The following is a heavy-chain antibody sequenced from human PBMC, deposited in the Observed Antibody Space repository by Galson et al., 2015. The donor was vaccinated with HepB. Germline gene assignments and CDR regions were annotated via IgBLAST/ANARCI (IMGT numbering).Heavy chain of an antibody. CDR1: GFTFSSYS. CDR3: ARAPSRSKYSDDNWFDP. J-gene: IGHJ5*02. D-gene: IGHD5-12*01. CDR2: ISSSSSTI. V-gene: IGHV3-48*04. Sequence: SLRLSCAASGFTFSSYSMNWVRQAPGKGLEWVSYISSSSSTIYYADSVKGRFTISRDNAKNSLYLQMNSLRAEDTAVYYCARAPSRSKYSDDNWFDPWGQGTLVTVSS.